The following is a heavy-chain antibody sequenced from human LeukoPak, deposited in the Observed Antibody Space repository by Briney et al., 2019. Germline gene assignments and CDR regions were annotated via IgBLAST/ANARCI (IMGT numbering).Heavy chain of an antibody. CDR2: IYYSGST. CDR3: ARQVSRTASHFDQ. CDR1: GGSISSSIYY. V-gene: IGHV4-39*01. J-gene: IGHJ4*02. Sequence: SETLSLTCTVSGGSISSSIYYWGWIRLPPGKGLEWIGSIYYSGSTFYNPPLKSRVALSVDTSKNQFSLRLSSVTAADTAIYYCARQVSRTASHFDQWGQGTLVTVSS.